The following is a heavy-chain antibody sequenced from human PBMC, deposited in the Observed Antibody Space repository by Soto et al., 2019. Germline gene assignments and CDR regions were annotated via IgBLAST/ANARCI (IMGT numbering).Heavy chain of an antibody. CDR2: VSAKGDIT. V-gene: IGHV3-23*01. J-gene: IGHJ6*02. Sequence: EVQVLESGGDLVQPGGSLRLSCAASGFTFSDYAMTWVRQAPGKGLDWVSSVSAKGDITYYADSVKGRFTISRDNSNNTLLLQMNSLRAEDTALFYCARGDRGGSGSPASYYFSGLDVWGQGTTVTVSS. CDR1: GFTFSDYA. D-gene: IGHD3-10*01. CDR3: ARGDRGGSGSPASYYFSGLDV.